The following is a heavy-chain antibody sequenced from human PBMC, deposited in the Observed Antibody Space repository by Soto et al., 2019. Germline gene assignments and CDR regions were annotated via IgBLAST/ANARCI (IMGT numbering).Heavy chain of an antibody. CDR1: GYTFTNFG. CDR2: ISTTNGKT. CDR3: ARDAYGDYEGSYFDY. V-gene: IGHV1-18*01. D-gene: IGHD4-17*01. Sequence: QVQLVQSGAEVKKPGASVKVSCKASGYTFTNFGISWVRQAPGHGLEWMGWISTTNGKTNYAQNRQGRVTVTTDTSTSTAYMELRSLRSDDTAVYFCARDAYGDYEGSYFDYWGQGTLVTVSS. J-gene: IGHJ4*02.